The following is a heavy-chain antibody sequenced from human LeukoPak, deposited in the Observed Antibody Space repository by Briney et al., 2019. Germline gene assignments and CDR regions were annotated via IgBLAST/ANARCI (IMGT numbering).Heavy chain of an antibody. Sequence: GGSLRLSRAASGFTFSSCAMSWVRQAPGKGLEWVSAISGSGGSTYYADSVKGRFTISRDNSKNTLYLQMNSLRAEDTAVYYCAKVGGQWELDYWGQGTLVTVSS. D-gene: IGHD1-26*01. CDR2: ISGSGGST. CDR1: GFTFSSCA. CDR3: AKVGGQWELDY. V-gene: IGHV3-23*01. J-gene: IGHJ4*02.